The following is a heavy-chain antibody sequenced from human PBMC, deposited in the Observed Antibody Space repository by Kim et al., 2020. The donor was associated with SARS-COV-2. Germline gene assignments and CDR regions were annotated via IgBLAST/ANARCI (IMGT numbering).Heavy chain of an antibody. CDR3: ARGFRVVGAATGCFDP. Sequence: SETLSLTCTVSGGSISSSSYYWGWIRQPPGKGLEWIGSIYYSGSTYYNPSLKSRVTISVDTSKNQFSLKLSSVTAADTAEYYCARGFRVVGAATGCFDP. J-gene: IGHJ2*01. CDR1: GGSISSSSYY. CDR2: IYYSGST. V-gene: IGHV4-39*01. D-gene: IGHD2-15*01.